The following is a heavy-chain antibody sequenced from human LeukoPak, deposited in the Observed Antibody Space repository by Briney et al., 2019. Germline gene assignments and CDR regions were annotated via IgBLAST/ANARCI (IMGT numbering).Heavy chain of an antibody. CDR2: IKSKTDGGTT. CDR1: GFTFSSYA. V-gene: IGHV3-15*01. Sequence: GGSLRLSCAASGFTFSSYAMSWVRQAPGEGLEWVGRIKSKTDGGTTDYAAPVKGRFTISRDDSKNTLYLQMNSLKTEDTAVYYCTTYYYDSSGYYWFDPWGQGTLVTVSS. D-gene: IGHD3-22*01. J-gene: IGHJ5*02. CDR3: TTYYYDSSGYYWFDP.